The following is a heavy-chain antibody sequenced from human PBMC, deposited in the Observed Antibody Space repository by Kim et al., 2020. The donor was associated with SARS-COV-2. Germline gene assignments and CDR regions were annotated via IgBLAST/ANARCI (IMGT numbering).Heavy chain of an antibody. D-gene: IGHD2-2*01. Sequence: AQKLQGRVTMTTDTSTSTAYMELRSLRSDDTAVYYCARRGVVPARGELDVWGQGTTVTVSS. V-gene: IGHV1-18*01. CDR3: ARRGVVPARGELDV. J-gene: IGHJ6*02.